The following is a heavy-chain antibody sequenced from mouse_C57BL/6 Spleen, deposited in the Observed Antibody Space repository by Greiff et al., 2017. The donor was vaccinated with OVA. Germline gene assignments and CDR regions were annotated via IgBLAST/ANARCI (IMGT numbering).Heavy chain of an antibody. CDR2: IDPEDGDT. D-gene: IGHD1-1*01. V-gene: IGHV14-1*01. CDR3: TTFITTVVELGGFAY. J-gene: IGHJ3*01. Sequence: VQLQQSGAELVRPGASVKLSCTASGFNIKDYYMHWVKQRPEQGLEWIGRIDPEDGDTEYAPKFQGKATMTADTSSNTAYLQLSSLTSEDTAVYYCTTFITTVVELGGFAYWGQGTLVTVSA. CDR1: GFNIKDYY.